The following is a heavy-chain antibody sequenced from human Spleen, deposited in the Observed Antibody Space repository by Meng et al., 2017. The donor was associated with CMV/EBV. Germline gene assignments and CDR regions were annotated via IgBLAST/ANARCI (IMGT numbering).Heavy chain of an antibody. CDR1: GGAFRGDY. V-gene: IGHV4-34*01. CDR3: ARQGRVYFDY. D-gene: IGHD3-10*01. Sequence: LTCAGSGGAFRGDYWRWIRQAPDKGLEGGGESSQSGRTNYNVALKSRVSMSVHTSERQFSLELSSVTAADSAVYYCARQGRVYFDYWGQGILVTVSS. CDR2: SSQSGRT. J-gene: IGHJ4*02.